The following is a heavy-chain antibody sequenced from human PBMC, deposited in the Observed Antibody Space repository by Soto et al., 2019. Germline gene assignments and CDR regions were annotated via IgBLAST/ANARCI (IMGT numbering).Heavy chain of an antibody. Sequence: QVRVLQSGPEVKRPGASVKVSCKTSGYTFSTSGISWVRQAPGQGREWAGWIRPDNGNTKSAQRLQGRVTLTTDTSANTAYMELRSLTSDDTAMYYCARDTESNRYNDWGQGTLVTVSS. CDR2: IRPDNGNT. CDR3: ARDTESNRYND. D-gene: IGHD1-20*01. J-gene: IGHJ1*01. V-gene: IGHV1-18*01. CDR1: GYTFSTSG.